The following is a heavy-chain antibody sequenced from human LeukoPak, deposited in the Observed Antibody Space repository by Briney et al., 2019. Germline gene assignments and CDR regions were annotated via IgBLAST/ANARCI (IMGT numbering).Heavy chain of an antibody. V-gene: IGHV3-9*01. CDR2: ISWNSGSI. J-gene: IGHJ4*02. Sequence: GGSLRLSGAASGFTFDDYAMHWVRQIPGKGLEWVSGISWNSGSIGYADSVKGRFTISRDNAKNSLYLQMNSLRAEDTALYYCAKDIGQSADYWGQGTLVTVSS. CDR3: AKDIGQSADY. CDR1: GFTFDDYA.